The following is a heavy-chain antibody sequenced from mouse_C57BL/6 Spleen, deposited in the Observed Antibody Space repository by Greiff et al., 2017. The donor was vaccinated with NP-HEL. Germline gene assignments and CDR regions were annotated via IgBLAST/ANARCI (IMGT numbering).Heavy chain of an antibody. Sequence: EVMLVESEGGLVQPGSSMKLSCTASGFTFTDYYMAWVRQVPEKGLEWVANINYDGSSTYYLDSLKSRFIISRDNAKNILYLQMSSLKSEDTATYYCARDGDFWYFDVWGTGTTVTVSS. CDR1: GFTFTDYY. CDR2: INYDGSST. CDR3: ARDGDFWYFDV. V-gene: IGHV5-16*01. J-gene: IGHJ1*03.